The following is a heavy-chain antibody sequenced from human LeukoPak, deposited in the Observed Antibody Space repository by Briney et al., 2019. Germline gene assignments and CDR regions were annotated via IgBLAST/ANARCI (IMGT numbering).Heavy chain of an antibody. Sequence: ASVKVSCKASGYTFTSYDINWVRQATGQGLEWMGWMNPNSGNTGYAQKFQGRVTITADESTSTAYMELSSLRSEDTAVYYCARVGTTVVYNWFDPWGQGTLVTVSS. CDR1: GYTFTSYD. J-gene: IGHJ5*02. CDR3: ARVGTTVVYNWFDP. D-gene: IGHD4-23*01. V-gene: IGHV1-8*01. CDR2: MNPNSGNT.